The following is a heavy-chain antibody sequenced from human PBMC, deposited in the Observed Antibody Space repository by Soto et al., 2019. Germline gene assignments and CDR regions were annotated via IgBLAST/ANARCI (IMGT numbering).Heavy chain of an antibody. Sequence: EVQLVESGGGLVQPGGSLRLSCAASGFTLSTFWMTWVRQAPGQGLEWVANTNRDGSVQNYVDSVEGRFTISRDNAKNSPYLQMDSLRAEDAAVDYSARDLPPRHTTYWVEAFDFWGPGTMVTVSS. V-gene: IGHV3-7*05. CDR3: ARDLPPRHTTYWVEAFDF. CDR2: TNRDGSVQ. D-gene: IGHD2-8*02. CDR1: GFTLSTFW. J-gene: IGHJ3*01.